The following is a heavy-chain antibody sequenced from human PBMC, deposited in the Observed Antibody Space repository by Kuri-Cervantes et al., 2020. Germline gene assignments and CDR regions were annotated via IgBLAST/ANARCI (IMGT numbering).Heavy chain of an antibody. CDR3: ARNLGFGWFGELWNYYYGMDV. Sequence: SVKVSCKASGGTFSSYAISWVQQAPGQGLEWMGGVIPIFGTANYAQKFQGRVTMTEDTSTDTAYMELSSLRSDDTAVYYCARNLGFGWFGELWNYYYGMDVWGQGTTVTVSS. V-gene: IGHV1-69*06. J-gene: IGHJ6*02. D-gene: IGHD3-10*01. CDR2: VIPIFGTA. CDR1: GGTFSSYA.